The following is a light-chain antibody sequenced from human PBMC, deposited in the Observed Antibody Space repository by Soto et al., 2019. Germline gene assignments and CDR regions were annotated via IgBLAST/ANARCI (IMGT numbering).Light chain of an antibody. CDR2: WAS. CDR3: QQYYAIPRT. V-gene: IGKV4-1*01. J-gene: IGKJ1*01. CDR1: QSVLDRSNNKNY. Sequence: DIVMTQSPDSLAVSLGERAIINCKSSQSVLDRSNNKNYLTWYQQKPEQPPKPLIYWASTREFGVPDRFSGSGSGTDFTLTISSLQAEDVALYYCQQYYAIPRTFGQGTKVEIK.